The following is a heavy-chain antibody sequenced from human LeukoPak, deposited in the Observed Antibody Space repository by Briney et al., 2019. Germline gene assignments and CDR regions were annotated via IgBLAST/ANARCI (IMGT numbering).Heavy chain of an antibody. V-gene: IGHV1-46*01. D-gene: IGHD2-2*01. CDR1: GYTFTSYY. J-gene: IGHJ5*02. Sequence: GASVKVSFKASGYTFTSYYIHWVRQAPGQGLEWMGIINPSGGSTSYAQKFQGRVTMTRDTSTSTVYMELSSLRSEDTAVYYCARGHVVPATMCGWFDTWGQGTLVTVSS. CDR3: ARGHVVPATMCGWFDT. CDR2: INPSGGST.